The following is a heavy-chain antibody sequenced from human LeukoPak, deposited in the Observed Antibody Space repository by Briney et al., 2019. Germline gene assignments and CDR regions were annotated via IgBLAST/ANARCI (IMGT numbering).Heavy chain of an antibody. Sequence: SETLSLTCSVSGGSISTYYWSWLRQPPGKGLEWIGYVDYSGSTNYNPSLKSRVTMSVDTSKNQFSLKVSSVTAADTAVYYCAGIWSGYYDYWGQGTLVTVSS. CDR1: GGSISTYY. J-gene: IGHJ4*02. D-gene: IGHD3-3*01. CDR2: VDYSGST. CDR3: AGIWSGYYDY. V-gene: IGHV4-59*01.